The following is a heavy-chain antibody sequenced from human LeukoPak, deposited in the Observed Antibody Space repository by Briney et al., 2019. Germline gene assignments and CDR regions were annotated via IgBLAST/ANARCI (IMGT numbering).Heavy chain of an antibody. CDR2: ISYSGST. D-gene: IGHD6-6*01. Sequence: TSETLSLTCTISGGSVSSASYYRSWIRQPTGKGLEWIGYISYSGSTNYNPSLKSRVTISVDTSKNQFSLKLSSVTAADTAVYYCGKNDYSSSGWFDPWGQGTLVTVSS. J-gene: IGHJ5*02. CDR3: GKNDYSSSGWFDP. V-gene: IGHV4-61*01. CDR1: GGSVSSASYY.